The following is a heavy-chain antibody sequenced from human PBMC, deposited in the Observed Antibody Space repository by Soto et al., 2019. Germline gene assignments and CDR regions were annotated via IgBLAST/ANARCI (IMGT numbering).Heavy chain of an antibody. D-gene: IGHD6-19*01. J-gene: IGHJ5*02. V-gene: IGHV3-48*02. CDR2: SSPRGNTI. CDR3: AKGPHTNVGWPYCFDA. Sequence: GFLWIACVLSSLSLATYPMYWVRPTPGKGLEWISYSSPRGNTIYYPDSVEGRFTISRNNARNSLSLQTRSPRDEDSALYYCAKGPHTNVGWPYCFDAWGQGVPVTVSS. CDR1: SLSLATYP.